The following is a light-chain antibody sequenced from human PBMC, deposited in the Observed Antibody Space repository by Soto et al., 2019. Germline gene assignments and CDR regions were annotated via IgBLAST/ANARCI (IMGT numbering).Light chain of an antibody. CDR1: TSDVGGYNH. V-gene: IGLV2-14*01. CDR3: SSYINTNTLV. J-gene: IGLJ2*01. Sequence: QSALIQPASVSGSPGQSITISCTGTTSDVGGYNHVSWFQQHPGKVPKLMIYDVNNRPSGVSNRFSGSKSGNTASLTISGLQAEDEADYYCSSYINTNTLVFGGGTKLTVL. CDR2: DVN.